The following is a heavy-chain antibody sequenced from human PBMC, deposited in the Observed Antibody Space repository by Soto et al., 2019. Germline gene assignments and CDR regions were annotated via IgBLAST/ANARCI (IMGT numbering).Heavy chain of an antibody. J-gene: IGHJ6*02. D-gene: IGHD3-10*01. CDR2: FDPEDGET. CDR1: GDAQTGIS. V-gene: IGHV1-24*01. Sequence: GASAKPSSEVCGDAQTGISRHWVRQAQGKGLEWMGGFDPEDGETIYAQKFQGRVTMTEDTSTDTAYMELSSLRSEDTAVYYCATRGSSMVRGGDYYSGTAVWGQGTTVTVSS. CDR3: ATRGSSMVRGGDYYSGTAV.